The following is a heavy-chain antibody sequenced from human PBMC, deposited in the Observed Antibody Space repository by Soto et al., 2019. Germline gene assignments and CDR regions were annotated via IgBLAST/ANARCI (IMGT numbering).Heavy chain of an antibody. Sequence: ASVKVSCKASGYTFTSYGISWVRQAPGQGLEWMGWISAYSGNTNYAQKLQGRVTMTTDTSTSTAYMELRSLRSDDTAVYYCATDQRGYSGYDSYYGMDVWGQGTTVTVSS. D-gene: IGHD5-12*01. CDR2: ISAYSGNT. CDR1: GYTFTSYG. J-gene: IGHJ6*02. CDR3: ATDQRGYSGYDSYYGMDV. V-gene: IGHV1-18*01.